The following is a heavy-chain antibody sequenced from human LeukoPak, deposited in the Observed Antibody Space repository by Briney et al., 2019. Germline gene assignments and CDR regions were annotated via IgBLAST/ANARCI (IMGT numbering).Heavy chain of an antibody. J-gene: IGHJ4*02. D-gene: IGHD3-3*01. V-gene: IGHV1-2*02. CDR1: GYTFTGYY. Sequence: GASVKVSCKASGYTFTGYYMHWVRQAPGQGLEWMGWINPNSGGTNYAQKFQGRVTMTRDTSISTAYMELSRLRSDDTAVYYCARGPLDLFGVVAYFDYWGQGTLVTVSS. CDR3: ARGPLDLFGVVAYFDY. CDR2: INPNSGGT.